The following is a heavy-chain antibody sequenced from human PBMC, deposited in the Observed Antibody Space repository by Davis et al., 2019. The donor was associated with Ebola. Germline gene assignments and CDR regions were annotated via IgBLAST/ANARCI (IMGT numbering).Heavy chain of an antibody. J-gene: IGHJ4*02. CDR1: GYTFTSYG. D-gene: IGHD3-10*01. Sequence: ASVKVSCKASGYTFTSYGITWVRQAPGQGLEWMGIINPSGGSTSYAQKFQGRVTMTRDTSINTAYMELSRLRYDDTAVYYCAKAESPWGQGTQVTVSS. CDR2: INPSGGST. CDR3: AKAESP. V-gene: IGHV1-46*01.